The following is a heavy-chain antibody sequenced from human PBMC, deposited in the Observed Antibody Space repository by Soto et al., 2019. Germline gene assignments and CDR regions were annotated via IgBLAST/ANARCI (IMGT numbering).Heavy chain of an antibody. D-gene: IGHD6-13*01. J-gene: IGHJ6*02. CDR3: ARDEGIAAADIYYGMDV. CDR1: GYTFTSYG. CDR2: ISAYNGNT. V-gene: IGHV1-18*01. Sequence: GASVKVSCKASGYTFTSYGISWVRQAPGQGLEWMGWISAYNGNTNYAQKLQGRVTMTTDTSTSTAYMELRSLRSDDTAVYYCARDEGIAAADIYYGMDVWGQGTTVTVSS.